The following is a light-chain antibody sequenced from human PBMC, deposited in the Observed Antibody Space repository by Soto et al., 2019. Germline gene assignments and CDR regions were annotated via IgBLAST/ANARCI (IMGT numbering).Light chain of an antibody. CDR3: QQYENYWT. CDR2: DAS. CDR1: QSISSW. V-gene: IGKV1-5*01. J-gene: IGKJ1*01. Sequence: DIQMTQSPSTLSASAGDRVTITCRASQSISSWLAWYQHKPGQAPKLLIYDASNLASGVPSRFSGSGSGTEFSLTISNLEPDDCAIYYCQQYENYWTFGQGTKVDIK.